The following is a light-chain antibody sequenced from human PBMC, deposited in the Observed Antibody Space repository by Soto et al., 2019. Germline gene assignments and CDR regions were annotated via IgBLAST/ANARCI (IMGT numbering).Light chain of an antibody. CDR1: SSDVGSYNY. V-gene: IGLV2-8*01. Sequence: QSGLTQPPSASGSPGQSVTISCTGTSSDVGSYNYVSWYQQHPGRAPKLMIYEVTKRPSGVPDRFSGSKSGNTASLTVSGLQAADEADYYCSSYAGSNNFPYVFGTGTKVPVL. CDR3: SSYAGSNNFPYV. CDR2: EVT. J-gene: IGLJ1*01.